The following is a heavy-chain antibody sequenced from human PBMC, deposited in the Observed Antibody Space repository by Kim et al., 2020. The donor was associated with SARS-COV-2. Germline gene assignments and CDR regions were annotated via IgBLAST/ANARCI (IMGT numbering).Heavy chain of an antibody. CDR3: AKDIVSGWSATGFDY. D-gene: IGHD2-15*01. Sequence: SLILSFSSSLFTFYYYTLHWVLQSPFNGLYWVSLIILDFRITYYADSLKFRFTISRDNSKNSLYLQMNSLRTEDTALYYCAKDIVSGWSATGFDYWGQGTLVTVS. V-gene: IGHV3-43*01. CDR1: LFTFYYYT. J-gene: IGHJ4*02. CDR2: IILDFRIT.